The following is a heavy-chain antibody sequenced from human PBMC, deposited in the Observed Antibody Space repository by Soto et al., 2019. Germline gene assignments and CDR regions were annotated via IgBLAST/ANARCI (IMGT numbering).Heavy chain of an antibody. J-gene: IGHJ4*02. CDR2: IYSGGST. CDR3: ARDEGSRASPPDY. Sequence: EVQLVESGGGLVQPGGSLRLSCAASGFTVSSNYMSWVRQAPGKGLECVSVIYSGGSTYYADSVKGRFTISRDNSKNTLYLQMNSLRAEDTAVYYCARDEGSRASPPDYWGQGTLVTVSS. V-gene: IGHV3-66*01. CDR1: GFTVSSNY.